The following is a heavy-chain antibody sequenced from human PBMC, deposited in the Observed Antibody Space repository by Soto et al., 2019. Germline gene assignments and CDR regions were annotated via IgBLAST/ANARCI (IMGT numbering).Heavy chain of an antibody. V-gene: IGHV4-30-4*01. CDR3: ARAWGKHCSGGSCYTNSFDA. CDR2: IYYSGST. J-gene: IGHJ5*01. Sequence: SETLSLTCTVSGGSISSGDYYWSWIRQPPGKGLDWIGYIYYSGSTYYNPSLKSRVTISVDTSKNQFSLKPSSVTAADTAVYYCARAWGKHCSGGSCYTNSFDAWGQGTLVTVSS. CDR1: GGSISSGDYY. D-gene: IGHD2-15*01.